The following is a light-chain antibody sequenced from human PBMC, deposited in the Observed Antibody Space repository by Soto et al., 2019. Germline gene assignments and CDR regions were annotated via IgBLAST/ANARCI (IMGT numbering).Light chain of an antibody. J-gene: IGLJ1*01. CDR3: SSYTSSSTLYV. Sequence: QAALTQPASLSGSPGQPITIPCTGTSSDVGGYNYVSWYQQHPGKAPKLMIYDVSNRPSGVSNRFSGSKSGNTASLTISGLQAEDEADYYCSSYTSSSTLYVFGTGTKATVL. CDR1: SSDVGGYNY. V-gene: IGLV2-14*01. CDR2: DVS.